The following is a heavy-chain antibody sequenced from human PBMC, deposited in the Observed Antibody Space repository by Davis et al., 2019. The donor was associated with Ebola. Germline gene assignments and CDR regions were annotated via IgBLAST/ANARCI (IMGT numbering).Heavy chain of an antibody. J-gene: IGHJ4*02. V-gene: IGHV3-7*01. D-gene: IGHD7-27*01. Sequence: GGSLRLSCAASGFTFSNYWMNWVRQAPGKGLEWVANISPDGSNKRYVDSVMGRFIASIDNTKNSFYLQMNSLRAEDTAVYYCAGWGSTNYWGQGTLVTVSS. CDR3: AGWGSTNY. CDR1: GFTFSNYW. CDR2: ISPDGSNK.